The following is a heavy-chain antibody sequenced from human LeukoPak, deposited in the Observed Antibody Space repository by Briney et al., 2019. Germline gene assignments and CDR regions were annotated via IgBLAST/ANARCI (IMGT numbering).Heavy chain of an antibody. CDR3: ARLQIYDYVWGSYRYYYYYYYMDV. D-gene: IGHD3-16*02. J-gene: IGHJ6*03. CDR2: IKADGSEI. V-gene: IGHV3-7*03. CDR1: GFNFSTYW. Sequence: PGGSLRLSCTASGFNFSTYWMTWVRQVPGKGLERVADIKADGSEIYYVDAVKGRFTISRDNAKNSLYLQMNSLRAEDTALYYCARLQIYDYVWGSYRYYYYYYYMDVWGKGTTVTVSS.